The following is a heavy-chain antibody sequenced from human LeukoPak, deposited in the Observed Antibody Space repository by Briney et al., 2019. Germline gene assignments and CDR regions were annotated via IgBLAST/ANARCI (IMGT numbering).Heavy chain of an antibody. CDR1: GYTFTSYD. V-gene: IGHV1-2*02. J-gene: IGHJ4*02. D-gene: IGHD6-19*01. CDR3: ARGGSSGWYPY. CDR2: INPNSGGT. Sequence: ASVKVSCKASGYTFTSYDINWVRQAPGQGLEWMGWINPNSGGTNYAQKFQGRVTMTRDTSISTAYMELSRLRSDDTAVYYCARGGSSGWYPYWGQGTLVTVSS.